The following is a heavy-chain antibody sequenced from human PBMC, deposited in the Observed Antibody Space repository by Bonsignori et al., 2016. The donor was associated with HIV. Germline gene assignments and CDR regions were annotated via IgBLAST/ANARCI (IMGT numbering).Heavy chain of an antibody. CDR2: IKQDGSKS. J-gene: IGHJ4*02. D-gene: IGHD1-1*01. CDR3: ARDLNDGHDY. Sequence: WIRQPPGKGLEWVADIKQDGSKSYFVDSVKGRFTISRDNTKSSLYLQLNSLSVEDTAVYYCARDLNDGHDYWGQGTLVTVSS. V-gene: IGHV3-7*03.